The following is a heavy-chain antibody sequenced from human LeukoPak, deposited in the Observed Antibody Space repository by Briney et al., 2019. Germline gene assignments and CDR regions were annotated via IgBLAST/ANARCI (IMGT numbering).Heavy chain of an antibody. CDR2: IYSGGST. J-gene: IGHJ3*02. Sequence: GGSLRLSCAASGFTVSSNYMSWVRQAPGKGLEWVSVIYSGGSTYYADSVKGRFTISRDNSKNTLYLQMNSLRAEDTAVYYCARDAYGGNSGPFDIWGQGTMVTVSS. CDR3: ARDAYGGNSGPFDI. V-gene: IGHV3-66*01. CDR1: GFTVSSNY. D-gene: IGHD4-17*01.